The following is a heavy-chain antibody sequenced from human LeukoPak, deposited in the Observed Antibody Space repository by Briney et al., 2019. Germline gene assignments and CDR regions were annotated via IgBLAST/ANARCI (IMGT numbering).Heavy chain of an antibody. J-gene: IGHJ5*02. V-gene: IGHV4-39*07. CDR1: GGSIRSTSHY. CDR3: AKASCSGDGCYNWFDP. D-gene: IGHD2-21*01. Sequence: SETLSLTCTVSGGSIRSTSHYWGWVRQPPGKGLEWIGSIYYNGATYYNPSLKSRVTISVDTSNNQFSLNLTSVTAADTAVYYCAKASCSGDGCYNWFDPWGQGTLVTVSS. CDR2: IYYNGAT.